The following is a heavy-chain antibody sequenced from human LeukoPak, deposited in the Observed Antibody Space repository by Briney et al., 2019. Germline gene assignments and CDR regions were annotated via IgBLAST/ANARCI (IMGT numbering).Heavy chain of an antibody. J-gene: IGHJ6*03. Sequence: SETLSLTCTVSGGSICISSYYWGWIRQPPGKGLEWIGSIYYSGSTYYNPSLKSRVTISVDTSKNQFSLKLSSVTAADTAVYYCARQGSGYPYYYYYYMDVWGKGTTVTVSS. CDR3: ARQGSGYPYYYYYYMDV. CDR1: GGSICISSYY. D-gene: IGHD3-22*01. V-gene: IGHV4-39*01. CDR2: IYYSGST.